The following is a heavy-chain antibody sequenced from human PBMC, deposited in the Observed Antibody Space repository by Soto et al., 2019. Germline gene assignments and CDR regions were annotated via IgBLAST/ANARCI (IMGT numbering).Heavy chain of an antibody. CDR3: ARGGEAYCGGYCYPLFDY. CDR1: GGSISSGGYY. Sequence: QVQLQESGPGLVKPSQTLSLTCTVSGGSISSGGYYWSWIRQHPGKGLEWIGYIYYSGSTYYNPSLKSRVTISVDTSNNQFSLKLSSVTAADTAVYYCARGGEAYCGGYCYPLFDYWGQGTLVTVSS. CDR2: IYYSGST. V-gene: IGHV4-31*03. D-gene: IGHD2-21*02. J-gene: IGHJ4*02.